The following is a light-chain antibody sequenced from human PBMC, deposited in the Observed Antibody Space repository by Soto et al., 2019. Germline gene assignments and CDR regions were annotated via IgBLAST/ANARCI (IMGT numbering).Light chain of an antibody. J-gene: IGKJ1*01. CDR1: QSISSY. CDR3: QQSYSTPRT. Sequence: DIQMTQSPSSLSSSVGDRLTITSRASQSISSYLNWYQQKPGKAPKLLIYAASSLQSGVPSRFSGSGSGTDFTLTISSLQPEDFATYYCQQSYSTPRTFGQGTKVDIK. V-gene: IGKV1-39*01. CDR2: AAS.